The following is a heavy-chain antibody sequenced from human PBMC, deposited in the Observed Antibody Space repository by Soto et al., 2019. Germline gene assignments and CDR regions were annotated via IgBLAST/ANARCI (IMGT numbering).Heavy chain of an antibody. CDR1: GYTFTSYG. CDR2: ISAYNGNT. J-gene: IGHJ6*02. Sequence: ALVEVSRKASGYTFTSYGISWVRQAPGQGLEWMGWISAYNGNTNYAQKLQGRVTMTTDTSTSTAYMELRSLRSDDTAVYYCARDRAVGATYYYYYGMDVWGQGTTVTVPS. D-gene: IGHD1-26*01. V-gene: IGHV1-18*01. CDR3: ARDRAVGATYYYYYGMDV.